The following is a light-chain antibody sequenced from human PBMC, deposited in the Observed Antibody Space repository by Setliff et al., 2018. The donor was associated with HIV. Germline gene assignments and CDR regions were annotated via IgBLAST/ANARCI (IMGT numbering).Light chain of an antibody. Sequence: LTQPASVSWSPGQSITIPCTGTSSDVGDFNYVSWYQQHPGKAPKLILYDVTNRPSGVSTRFSGSKSGSTASLTISGLQADDEADYDCTSYTSTTTLVVFGGGTKGTVL. J-gene: IGLJ2*01. CDR1: SSDVGDFNY. CDR3: TSYTSTTTLVV. V-gene: IGLV2-14*03. CDR2: DVT.